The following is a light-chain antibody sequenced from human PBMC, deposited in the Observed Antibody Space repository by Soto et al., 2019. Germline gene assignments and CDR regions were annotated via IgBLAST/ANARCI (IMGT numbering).Light chain of an antibody. Sequence: DIVMTQSPDSLAVSLGERATINCKSSQRVLYSSNNKNYLAWYQQKPRQPPKLLIYWASTRESGVPDRFSGSGSGTDFTLTISSLQAEDVADYYCQQYYSAPLTFGGGTKVEFK. CDR3: QQYYSAPLT. CDR1: QRVLYSSNNKNY. J-gene: IGKJ4*01. V-gene: IGKV4-1*01. CDR2: WAS.